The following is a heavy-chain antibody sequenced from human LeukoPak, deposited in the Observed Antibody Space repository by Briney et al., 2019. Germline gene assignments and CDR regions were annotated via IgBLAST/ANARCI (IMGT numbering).Heavy chain of an antibody. CDR2: MNPNSGNT. CDR3: ARGLAKQDYYYYMDV. V-gene: IGHV1-8*01. Sequence: ASVKVSCKASGYTFTSYDINWVRQATGQGLEWMGWMNPNSGNTGYAQKFQGRVTMTRNTSISTVYMELSSLRSEDTAVYYCARGLAKQDYYYYMDVWGKGTTVTVSS. D-gene: IGHD6-13*01. CDR1: GYTFTSYD. J-gene: IGHJ6*03.